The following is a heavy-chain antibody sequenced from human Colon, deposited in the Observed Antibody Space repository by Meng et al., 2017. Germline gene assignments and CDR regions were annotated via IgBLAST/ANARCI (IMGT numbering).Heavy chain of an antibody. D-gene: IGHD4-17*01. Sequence: VPLQESGPGLVKPSGTLSLTCAVSGGSISSIHWWSWVRQPSGKGLEWIGEIYHSGATNYSPSLKSRVTISVEKSKNQFSLKLSSMTAADTAVYYCASIYRYGDYGDYFDYWGQGTLVTVSS. V-gene: IGHV4-4*02. CDR3: ASIYRYGDYGDYFDY. CDR1: GGSISSIHW. J-gene: IGHJ4*02. CDR2: IYHSGAT.